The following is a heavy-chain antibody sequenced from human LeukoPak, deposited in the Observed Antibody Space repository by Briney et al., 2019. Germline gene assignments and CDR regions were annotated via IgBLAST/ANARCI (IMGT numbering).Heavy chain of an antibody. CDR3: ARGYSNYGDYFDY. V-gene: IGHV3-21*01. J-gene: IGHJ4*02. CDR1: GFTLSRYS. CDR2: ISSSSSYI. Sequence: GGSLRLSCGVSGFTLSRYSMNWVRQAPGKGLEWVSSISSSSSYIYYADSVKGRFTISRDNAKNSLSLQMNSLRAEDTAVYYCARGYSNYGDYFDYWGQGTLVTVSS. D-gene: IGHD4-11*01.